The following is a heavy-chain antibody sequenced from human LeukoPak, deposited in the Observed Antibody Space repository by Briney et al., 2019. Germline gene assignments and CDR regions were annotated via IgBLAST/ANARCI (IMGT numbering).Heavy chain of an antibody. D-gene: IGHD6-19*01. CDR3: ARHIREYRSGWYGFGY. Sequence: PSETLSLTCTVSGGSISSSSYYWGWIRQPPGKGLEWLGSMYNGGSTYYNPSLKSRVTISVDMSKNQFSLKLSSVTAADTAVYYCARHIREYRSGWYGFGYWGQGTLVTVSS. CDR1: GGSISSSSYY. J-gene: IGHJ4*02. CDR2: MYNGGST. V-gene: IGHV4-39*01.